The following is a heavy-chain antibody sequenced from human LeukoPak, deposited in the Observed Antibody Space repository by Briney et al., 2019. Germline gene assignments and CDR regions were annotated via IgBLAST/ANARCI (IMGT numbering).Heavy chain of an antibody. CDR3: AKRSDCGGDCYGRDWFDP. J-gene: IGHJ5*02. V-gene: IGHV3-23*01. D-gene: IGHD2-21*01. Sequence: LAGGSLRLSCAASGFTFSSYAMSWVRQAPGKGLEWVSAISGSGGSTYYAGSVKGRFTISRDNSKNTLYLQMNSLRAEDTAVYYCAKRSDCGGDCYGRDWFDPWGQGTLVTVSS. CDR2: ISGSGGST. CDR1: GFTFSSYA.